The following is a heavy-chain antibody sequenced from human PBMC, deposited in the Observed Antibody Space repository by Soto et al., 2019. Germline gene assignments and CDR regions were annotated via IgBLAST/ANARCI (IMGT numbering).Heavy chain of an antibody. V-gene: IGHV3-66*01. CDR3: VKVVTGREWRFDP. Sequence: EVQLVESGGGLVQPGGSLRLSCAAPGFTVSSNYMSWVRQAPGKGLEWVAVIYSGATTYYADSVKGRFTISRDNSKNTLYLQMDSLRAEDTAVYYCVKVVTGREWRFDPWGQGTLVTVSS. J-gene: IGHJ5*02. D-gene: IGHD3-10*01. CDR2: IYSGATT. CDR1: GFTVSSNY.